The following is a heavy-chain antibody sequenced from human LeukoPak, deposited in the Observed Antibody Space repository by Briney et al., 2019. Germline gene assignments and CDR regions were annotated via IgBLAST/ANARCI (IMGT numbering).Heavy chain of an antibody. J-gene: IGHJ4*02. CDR3: ARLVRDNGVCCVFDY. CDR2: INPNSGGT. CDR1: GYTFTGYY. Sequence: EASVKVSCKASGYTFTGYYMHWVRQAPGQGLEWMGRINPNSGGTNYAQKFQGRVTMTRDTSISTAYMELSRLRSDDTAVYYCARLVRDNGVCCVFDYWGQGTLVTVSS. D-gene: IGHD2-8*01. V-gene: IGHV1-2*06.